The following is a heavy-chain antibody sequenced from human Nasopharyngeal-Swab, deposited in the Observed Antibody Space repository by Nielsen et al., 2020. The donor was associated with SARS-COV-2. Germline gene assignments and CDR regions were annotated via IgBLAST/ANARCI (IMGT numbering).Heavy chain of an antibody. D-gene: IGHD1-26*01. J-gene: IGHJ6*02. CDR3: ARLYSGSYFHGMDV. V-gene: IGHV3-30-3*01. CDR2: ISYDGSNK. Sequence: WIRQPPGKGLEWVAVISYDGSNKYYADSVKGRFTISRDNSKNTLYLQMNSLRAEDTAVYYCARLYSGSYFHGMDVWGQGTTVTVSS.